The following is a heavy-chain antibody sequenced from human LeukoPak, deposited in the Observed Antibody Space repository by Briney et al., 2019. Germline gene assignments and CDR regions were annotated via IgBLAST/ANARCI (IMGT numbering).Heavy chain of an antibody. CDR2: IYYSGST. CDR1: GGSISSYY. V-gene: IGHV4-59*08. Sequence: SETLSLTCTVSGGSISSYYWSWIRQPPGKGLEWIGYIYYSGSTNYNPSLKSRVTISVDTSKNQFSLKLSSVTAADTAVYYCARWLQDPFDIWGRGTMVTVSS. J-gene: IGHJ3*02. CDR3: ARWLQDPFDI. D-gene: IGHD5-24*01.